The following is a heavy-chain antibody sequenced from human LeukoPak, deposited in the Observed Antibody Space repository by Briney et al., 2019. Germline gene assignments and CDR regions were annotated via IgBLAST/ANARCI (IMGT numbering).Heavy chain of an antibody. CDR1: GFTFSNYG. J-gene: IGHJ4*02. CDR2: VSDSPGGT. D-gene: IGHD2-15*01. Sequence: GGSLRLSCAASGFTFSNYGMSWVRQAPGKGLEWVSTVSDSPGGTYYADSVKGRFTISRDNSKNTLYLQMNSLRAEDTAVYYCAKVASRYCSGGSCYSDYWGQGTLVTVSS. CDR3: AKVASRYCSGGSCYSDY. V-gene: IGHV3-23*01.